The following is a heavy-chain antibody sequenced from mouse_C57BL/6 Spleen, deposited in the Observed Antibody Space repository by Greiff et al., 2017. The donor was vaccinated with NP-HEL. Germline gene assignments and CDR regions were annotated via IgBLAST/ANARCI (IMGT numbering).Heavy chain of an antibody. Sequence: EVNVVESGGGLVKPGGSLKLSCAASGFTFSDYGMHWVRQAPEKGLEWVAYISSGSSTIYYADTVKGRFTISRDNAKNTLFLQMTSLRSEDTAMYYCAKNYDYDIYAMDYWGQGTSVTVSS. J-gene: IGHJ4*01. CDR2: ISSGSSTI. D-gene: IGHD2-4*01. V-gene: IGHV5-17*01. CDR3: AKNYDYDIYAMDY. CDR1: GFTFSDYG.